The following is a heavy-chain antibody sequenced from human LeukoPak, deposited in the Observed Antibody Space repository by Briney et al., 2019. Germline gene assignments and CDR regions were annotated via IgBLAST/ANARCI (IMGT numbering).Heavy chain of an antibody. CDR1: GGSISSGSYY. V-gene: IGHV4-61*02. J-gene: IGHJ4*02. D-gene: IGHD4/OR15-4a*01. Sequence: SQTLSLTCTVSGGSISSGSYYWSWIRQPAGKGLEWIGRIYTSGSTNYNPSLKSRVTISVDTSKNQFSLKLNSMTAADTALYYCARGLSWGPYYFDYWGQGTLVTVSS. CDR3: ARGLSWGPYYFDY. CDR2: IYTSGST.